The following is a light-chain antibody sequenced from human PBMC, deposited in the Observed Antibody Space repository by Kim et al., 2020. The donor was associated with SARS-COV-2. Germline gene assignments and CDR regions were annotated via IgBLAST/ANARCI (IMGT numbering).Light chain of an antibody. V-gene: IGKV3-15*01. CDR3: QQYDNWPPYT. CDR2: GAS. CDR1: QSVNSN. J-gene: IGKJ2*01. Sequence: EIVMTQSPATLSVSPGARATLSCRASQSVNSNLAWYQQKPGQAPRLLIYGASTRATDIPDRFSGSGSGTEFTLIISNLHSEDIAVYYCQQYDNWPPYTFGQGTKLEI.